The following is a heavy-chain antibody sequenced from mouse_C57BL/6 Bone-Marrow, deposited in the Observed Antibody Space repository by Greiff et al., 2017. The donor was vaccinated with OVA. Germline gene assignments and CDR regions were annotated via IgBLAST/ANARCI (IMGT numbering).Heavy chain of an antibody. V-gene: IGHV5-9*01. CDR1: GFTFSSYT. CDR3: ARHGGYGSSYVVYAMDY. Sequence: EVKVVESGGGLVKPGGSLKLSCAASGFTFSSYTMSWVRQTPEKRLEWVATISGGGGNTYYPDSVKGRFTISRDNAKNTLYLQMSSLRSEDTALYYCARHGGYGSSYVVYAMDYWGQGTSVTVSS. J-gene: IGHJ4*01. CDR2: ISGGGGNT. D-gene: IGHD1-1*01.